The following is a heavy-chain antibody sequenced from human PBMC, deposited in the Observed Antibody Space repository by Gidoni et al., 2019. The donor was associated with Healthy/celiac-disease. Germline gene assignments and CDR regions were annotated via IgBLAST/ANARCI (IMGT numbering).Heavy chain of an antibody. Sequence: ELQLVESGGGLVKPGGSLRLSCAASGFTFSTYSMNWVRQAPGKGLEWVSSISSSSSYKYYADSVKGRFTISRDNAKNSLYLQMNSLRAEDTAVYYCARARSAVAGTILSFDYWGQGTLVTVSS. CDR2: ISSSSSYK. J-gene: IGHJ4*02. CDR3: ARARSAVAGTILSFDY. V-gene: IGHV3-21*01. D-gene: IGHD6-19*01. CDR1: GFTFSTYS.